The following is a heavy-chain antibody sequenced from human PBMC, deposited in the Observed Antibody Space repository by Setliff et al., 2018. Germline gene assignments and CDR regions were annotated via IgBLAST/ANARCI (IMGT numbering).Heavy chain of an antibody. D-gene: IGHD2-8*02. CDR1: GGSISSYY. Sequence: SETLSLTCTVSGGSISSYYWSWIRQPPGKGLEWIGSIYYSGSTYYNPSLKSRVTISVDTSKNQFSLKLSSVTAADTALYYCTVYNTGSSKDHYWGQGTPVTVSS. CDR3: TVYNTGSSKDHY. CDR2: IYYSGST. V-gene: IGHV4-59*05. J-gene: IGHJ4*02.